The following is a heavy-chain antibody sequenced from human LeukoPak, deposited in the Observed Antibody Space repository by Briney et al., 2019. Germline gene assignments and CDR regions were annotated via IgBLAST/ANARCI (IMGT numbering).Heavy chain of an antibody. CDR3: ARDTYYDILTGSPGPYGMDV. CDR2: NNPILGIA. V-gene: IGHV1-69*04. CDR1: RGTYRNYP. Sequence: SVKDTCKASRGTYRNYPFDGVGQPPGKGLEWMGRNNPILGIANYAQKFQGRVTITADKSTSTAYMELSSLRSEDTAVYYCARDTYYDILTGSPGPYGMDVWGQGTTVTVSS. D-gene: IGHD3-9*01. J-gene: IGHJ6*02.